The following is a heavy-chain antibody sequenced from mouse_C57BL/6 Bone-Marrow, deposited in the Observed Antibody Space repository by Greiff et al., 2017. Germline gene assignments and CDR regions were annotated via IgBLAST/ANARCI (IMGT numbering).Heavy chain of an antibody. CDR1: GFTFSSYG. V-gene: IGHV5-6*01. CDR2: ISSGGSYT. CDR3: ARHVLRPAWFAY. D-gene: IGHD1-1*01. Sequence: EVQGVESGGDLVKPGGSLKLSCAASGFTFSSYGMSWVRQTPDKRLEWVATISSGGSYTYYPDSVKGRFTISRDNAKNTLYLQMSSLKSEDTAMYYCARHVLRPAWFAYWGQGTLVTVSA. J-gene: IGHJ3*01.